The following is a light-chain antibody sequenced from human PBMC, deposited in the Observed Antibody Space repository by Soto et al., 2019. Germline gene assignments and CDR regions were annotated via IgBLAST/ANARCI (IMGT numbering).Light chain of an antibody. J-gene: IGLJ3*02. CDR2: EGS. Sequence: QSALTQPASVSGSPGQSITISCTGTSSDVGSYNLVSWYQQHPGKAPKLMFYEGSKRPSGVSNRFSGSKSGNTASLTISGLQAEDEADYYCCSYAGSRVFGGGTKLTVL. V-gene: IGLV2-23*01. CDR3: CSYAGSRV. CDR1: SSDVGSYNL.